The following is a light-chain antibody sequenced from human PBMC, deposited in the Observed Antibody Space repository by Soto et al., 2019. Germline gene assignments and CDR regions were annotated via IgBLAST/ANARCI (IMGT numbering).Light chain of an antibody. CDR3: TSYASSSSLA. CDR1: SSDVGGYNY. CDR2: EVS. Sequence: QSALTQPSSASGAPGQSITISCTGTSSDVGGYNYVSWYQQHPGKAPKLMIYEVSNRPSGVANRFSGSKSGNTASLTISGLEAEDEDDYYCTSYASSSSLAFGGGTQLTVL. V-gene: IGLV2-14*01. J-gene: IGLJ2*01.